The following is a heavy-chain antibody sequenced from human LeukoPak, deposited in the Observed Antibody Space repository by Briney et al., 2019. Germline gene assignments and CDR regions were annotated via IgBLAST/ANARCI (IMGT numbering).Heavy chain of an antibody. D-gene: IGHD4-23*01. CDR2: IGDSGSGG. J-gene: IGHJ4*02. V-gene: IGHV3-23*01. Sequence: GGSLRLPCSASGFNFNYFAMSWIRQAPGKRLEWVSTIGDSGSGGSYADSVRGRFTISRDNSKNIVYLQMHSLRVDDSAVYYCSRIKYGGNSGYHFDYWGQGTLDTVSS. CDR1: GFNFNYFA. CDR3: SRIKYGGNSGYHFDY.